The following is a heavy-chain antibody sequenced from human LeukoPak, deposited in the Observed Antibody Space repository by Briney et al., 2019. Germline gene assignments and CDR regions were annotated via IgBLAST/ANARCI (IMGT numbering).Heavy chain of an antibody. CDR2: ISYDGSSK. V-gene: IGHV3-30*19. D-gene: IGHD6-19*01. Sequence: GSLRLSCTASGFTFNYYGMHWVRPAPGKGLEWVTVISYDGSSKNFADSVKGRFTISRDNSKNTLYLQMNSLRVEDTAVYYCARPSHPKTNGWYYFFGMDVWGQGTTVTVSS. J-gene: IGHJ6*02. CDR1: GFTFNYYG. CDR3: ARPSHPKTNGWYYFFGMDV.